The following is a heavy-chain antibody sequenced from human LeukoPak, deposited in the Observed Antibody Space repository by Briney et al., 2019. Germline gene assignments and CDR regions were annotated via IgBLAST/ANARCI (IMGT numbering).Heavy chain of an antibody. CDR1: GFTLSSYG. J-gene: IGHJ4*02. D-gene: IGHD6-13*01. V-gene: IGHV3-33*06. CDR3: AKGSLGSWYYFDY. Sequence: GGSLRLSCAASGFTLSSYGMHWVRQAPGKGLEWVAVIWYDGSNKYYADSVKGRFTIFRDNSKNTLYLQMNSLRAEDTAVYYCAKGSLGSWYYFDYWGQGTLVTVSS. CDR2: IWYDGSNK.